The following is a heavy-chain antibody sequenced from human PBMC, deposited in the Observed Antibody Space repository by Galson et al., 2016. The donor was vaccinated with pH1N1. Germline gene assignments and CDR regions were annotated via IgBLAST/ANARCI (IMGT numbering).Heavy chain of an antibody. CDR1: GYTFTSNA. Sequence: SCKASGYTFTSNAMNWVRRAPGQGLEWMGWINTNTGNPTYAQGFTGRFVFSLDTSVSMAYLQISSLKAEDTAVYYCARSYCSSTSCYGGSYYYYGMDVWGQGTTVTVSS. CDR3: ARSYCSSTSCYGGSYYYYGMDV. CDR2: INTNTGNP. V-gene: IGHV7-4-1*04. J-gene: IGHJ6*02. D-gene: IGHD2-2*01.